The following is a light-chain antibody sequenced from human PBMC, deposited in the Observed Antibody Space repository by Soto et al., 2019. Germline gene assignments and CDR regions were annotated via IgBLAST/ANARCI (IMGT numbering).Light chain of an antibody. Sequence: QSALTQPASVSGSPGQSITISCTGTSSDVGAYNCVSWYQQHPGKAPTLIISEVSNRPSGLSNRFSGSKSGNTASLTISGLQPEDEADYYCSSYTGSNLGVFGTGTKLTVL. CDR1: SSDVGAYNC. J-gene: IGLJ1*01. V-gene: IGLV2-14*01. CDR2: EVS. CDR3: SSYTGSNLGV.